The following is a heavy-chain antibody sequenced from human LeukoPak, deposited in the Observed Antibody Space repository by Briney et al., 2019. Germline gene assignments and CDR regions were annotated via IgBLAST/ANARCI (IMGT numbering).Heavy chain of an antibody. D-gene: IGHD3-16*01. CDR2: IRRGSDGYTT. CDR3: TRDGGGSVNSAFDI. V-gene: IGHV3-72*01. CDR1: GFTFSDYI. J-gene: IGHJ3*02. Sequence: QTGGSLRLSCAASGFTFSDYILDWVRQAPGKGLEWVGRIRRGSDGYTTEYAASVKGRFIISRDDSKNSLFLHMNSLKTEDTALYHCTRDGGGSVNSAFDIWGQGTMVTVSS.